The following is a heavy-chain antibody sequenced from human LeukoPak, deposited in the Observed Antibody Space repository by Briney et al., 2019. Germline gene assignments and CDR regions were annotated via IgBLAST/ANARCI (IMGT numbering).Heavy chain of an antibody. Sequence: GGSLRLSCAASGFTFSSYWMSWVRQAPGKGLEWVANIKQDGSEKYYVDSVKGRFTISRDNAKNSLYLQMNSLRAEDTAVYYCARESSGWYDCYFDYWGQGTLVTVSS. V-gene: IGHV3-7*01. J-gene: IGHJ4*02. CDR3: ARESSGWYDCYFDY. CDR2: IKQDGSEK. CDR1: GFTFSSYW. D-gene: IGHD6-19*01.